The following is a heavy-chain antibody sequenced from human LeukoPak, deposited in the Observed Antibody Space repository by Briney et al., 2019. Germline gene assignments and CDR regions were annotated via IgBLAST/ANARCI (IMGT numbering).Heavy chain of an antibody. Sequence: ASVKVSCKASGGTFSSYDISWVRQAPGQGLEWMGGIMPISGTANYAQKFQGRVTITADKPMNTAYMELSSLRSEDTAVYYCASGRTDIVVVPATLRNYYFDYWGQGTLVTVSS. D-gene: IGHD2-2*01. CDR3: ASGRTDIVVVPATLRNYYFDY. V-gene: IGHV1-69*06. CDR1: GGTFSSYD. J-gene: IGHJ4*02. CDR2: IMPISGTA.